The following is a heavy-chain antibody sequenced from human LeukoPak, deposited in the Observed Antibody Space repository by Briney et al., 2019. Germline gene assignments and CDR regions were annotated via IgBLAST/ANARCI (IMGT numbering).Heavy chain of an antibody. V-gene: IGHV3-64*02. CDR2: ISSNGGST. Sequence: GGSLRLSCAASGFTFSSYAMHWVRQAPGKGLEYVSAISSNGGSTYYADSVKGRFTISRDNSKNTLYLQMGSLRAEGMAVYYCARGATDYYDSSGYYYFDYWGQGTLVTVSS. CDR3: ARGATDYYDSSGYYYFDY. CDR1: GFTFSSYA. D-gene: IGHD3-22*01. J-gene: IGHJ4*02.